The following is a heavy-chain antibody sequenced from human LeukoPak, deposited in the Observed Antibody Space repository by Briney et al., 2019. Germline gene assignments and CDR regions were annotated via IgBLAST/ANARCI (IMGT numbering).Heavy chain of an antibody. Sequence: GGSLRLSCAASGFTFSSYSMNWVRQAPGKGLEWVSLISSSSSYIHYADSVKGRFAISRDNAKNSLYLQMNSLRAEDTAVYYCARDSLYYDSPDAFDIWGQGTMVTVSS. J-gene: IGHJ3*02. D-gene: IGHD3-22*01. CDR1: GFTFSSYS. CDR3: ARDSLYYDSPDAFDI. CDR2: ISSSSSYI. V-gene: IGHV3-21*01.